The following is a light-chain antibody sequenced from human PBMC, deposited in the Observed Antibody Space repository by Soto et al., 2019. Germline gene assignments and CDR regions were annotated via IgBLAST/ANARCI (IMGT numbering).Light chain of an antibody. CDR3: QQTYSTPRT. J-gene: IGKJ5*01. CDR1: QSIRTY. Sequence: DIQMTQSPSSLSASVGHRVTITCRATQSIRTYLNWYQQKPGKAPKLLIFAASSLQSGVPSRFSGSGSGTDFTLTISSLQPEDFATYYCQQTYSTPRTFGQGTRLEIK. V-gene: IGKV1-39*01. CDR2: AAS.